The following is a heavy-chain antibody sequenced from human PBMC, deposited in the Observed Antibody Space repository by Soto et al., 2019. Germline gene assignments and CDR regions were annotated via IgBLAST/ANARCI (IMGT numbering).Heavy chain of an antibody. V-gene: IGHV4-34*01. D-gene: IGHD4-17*01. Sequence: PSETLSLTCAVYGGSFSGYYWSWIRQPPGKGLEWIGEINHSGSTNYNPSLKSRVTISVDTSKNQFSLKLSSVTAADTAVYYCAREGPNDYGNHNWFDPWGQGTLVTVSS. CDR1: GGSFSGYY. CDR2: INHSGST. J-gene: IGHJ5*02. CDR3: AREGPNDYGNHNWFDP.